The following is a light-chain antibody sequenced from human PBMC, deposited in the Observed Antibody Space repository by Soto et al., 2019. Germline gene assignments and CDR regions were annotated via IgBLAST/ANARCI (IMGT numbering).Light chain of an antibody. V-gene: IGKV2-28*01. CDR3: MQALQTSYT. CDR2: LGS. J-gene: IGKJ2*01. Sequence: DIVMTQSPLSLPVTPGEPASISCRSSQSLLHSNGYNYLDWYLQKPGQSPRLLIYLGSNRASGVHDRFSGSGSGTDFTLKISRVEAEDVGVYYCMQALQTSYTFGQGTKLEIK. CDR1: QSLLHSNGYNY.